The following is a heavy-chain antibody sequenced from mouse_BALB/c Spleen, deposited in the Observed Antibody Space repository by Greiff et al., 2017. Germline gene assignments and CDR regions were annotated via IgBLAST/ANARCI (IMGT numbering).Heavy chain of an antibody. V-gene: IGHV14-3*02. CDR1: GFNIKDTY. CDR3: ARPFITRGYYAMDY. Sequence: VQLQQSGAELVKPGASVKLSCTASGFNIKDTYMHWVKQRTEQGLEWIGRIDPANGNTKYDPKFQGKATITADTSSNTAYLQLSSLTSEDTAVYYCARPFITRGYYAMDYWGQGTSVTVSS. D-gene: IGHD1-1*01. CDR2: IDPANGNT. J-gene: IGHJ4*01.